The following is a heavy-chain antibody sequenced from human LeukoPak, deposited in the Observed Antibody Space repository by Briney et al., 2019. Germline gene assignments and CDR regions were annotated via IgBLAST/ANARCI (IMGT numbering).Heavy chain of an antibody. CDR1: GYAFTSYY. V-gene: IGHV1-46*01. J-gene: IGHJ4*02. Sequence: GASVKVSCKASGYAFTSYYMHWVRQAPGQGLEWMGIINPSGGSTSYAQKFQGRVTMTRDTSTSTVYMELSSLRSEDTAVYYCARDSRTGTIGYWGQGTLVTVSS. CDR3: ARDSRTGTIGY. CDR2: INPSGGST. D-gene: IGHD1-7*01.